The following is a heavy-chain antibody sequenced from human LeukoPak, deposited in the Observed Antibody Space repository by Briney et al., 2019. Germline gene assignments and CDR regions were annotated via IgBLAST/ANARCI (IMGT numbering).Heavy chain of an antibody. CDR2: IYSGRST. Sequence: GGSLRLSYAASGFTVSSNYMSWVRQAPGKGLEWVSVIYSGRSTYYADSVKGRFTISRDNSKNTLYLQMNSLRAEDTAVYYCARDRCSSTSCHNWFDPWGQGTLVTVSS. D-gene: IGHD2-2*01. CDR1: GFTVSSNY. V-gene: IGHV3-66*02. CDR3: ARDRCSSTSCHNWFDP. J-gene: IGHJ5*02.